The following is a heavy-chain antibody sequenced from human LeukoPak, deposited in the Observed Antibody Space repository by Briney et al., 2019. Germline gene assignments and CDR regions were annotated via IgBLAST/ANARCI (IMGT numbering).Heavy chain of an antibody. J-gene: IGHJ4*02. D-gene: IGHD5-18*01. CDR2: IYTGDADT. Sequence: GESLKISWKGSGCSFTSYWIGGGRQMPGKGLEWMGIIYTGDADTRYSPSFQGHVTISADKSITTAYLQWSSLKASDTAMYYCARHKDTAMVTDYWGQGTLVTVSS. CDR1: GCSFTSYW. CDR3: ARHKDTAMVTDY. V-gene: IGHV5-51*01.